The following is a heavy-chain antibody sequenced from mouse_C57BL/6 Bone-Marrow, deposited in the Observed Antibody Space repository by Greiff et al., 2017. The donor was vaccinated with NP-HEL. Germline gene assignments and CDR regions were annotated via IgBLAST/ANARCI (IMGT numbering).Heavy chain of an antibody. Sequence: DVKLVESGGDLVKPGGSLKLSCAASGFTFSSYGMSWVRQTPDKRLEWVATISSGGSYTYYPDSVKGRFTISRDNAKNTLYLQMSSLKSEDTAVYYCARRDGSSSYFDYWGQGTTLTVSS. D-gene: IGHD1-1*01. V-gene: IGHV5-6*02. CDR1: GFTFSSYG. J-gene: IGHJ2*01. CDR2: ISSGGSYT. CDR3: ARRDGSSSYFDY.